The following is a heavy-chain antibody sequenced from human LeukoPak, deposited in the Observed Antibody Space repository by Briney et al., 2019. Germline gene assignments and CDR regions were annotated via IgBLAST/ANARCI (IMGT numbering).Heavy chain of an antibody. CDR1: GYTFTSYG. CDR3: ARDVRYYDSSGYVQNYYFDY. CDR2: ISAYNGNT. Sequence: GASVKVSCKASGYTFTSYGISWVRQAPGQGLEWTGWISAYNGNTNYAQKLQGRVTMTTDTSTSTAYMELRSLRSDDTAVYYCARDVRYYDSSGYVQNYYFDYWGQGTLVTVSS. J-gene: IGHJ4*02. D-gene: IGHD3-22*01. V-gene: IGHV1-18*01.